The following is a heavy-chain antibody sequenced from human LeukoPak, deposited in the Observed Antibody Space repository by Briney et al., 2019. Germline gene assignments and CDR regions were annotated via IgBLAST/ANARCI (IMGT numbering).Heavy chain of an antibody. V-gene: IGHV4-59*08. CDR2: IYYSGST. CDR1: GGSISSYY. J-gene: IGHJ4*02. CDR3: ARTPGQFSGGFDY. Sequence: SETLSLTCTVSGGSISSYYWSWIRQPPGKGLEWIGYIYYSGSTNYNPSLKSRVTISVDTSKNQFSLKLSSVTAADTAVYYCARTPGQFSGGFDYWGQGTLVTVSS. D-gene: IGHD3-16*01.